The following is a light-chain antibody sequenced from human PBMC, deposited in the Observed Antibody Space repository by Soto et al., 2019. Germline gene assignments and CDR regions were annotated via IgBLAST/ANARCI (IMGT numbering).Light chain of an antibody. CDR3: SSYGGSNNLL. J-gene: IGLJ2*01. Sequence: QSALTQPPSASGSPGQSVTISCTGTSSDVGGYNYVSWYQQHPGEVPKLMIYEVSKRPSGVPDRFSGSKSGNTASLTVSGLQAEDEADYYCSSYGGSNNLLFGGGTKLTVL. V-gene: IGLV2-8*01. CDR1: SSDVGGYNY. CDR2: EVS.